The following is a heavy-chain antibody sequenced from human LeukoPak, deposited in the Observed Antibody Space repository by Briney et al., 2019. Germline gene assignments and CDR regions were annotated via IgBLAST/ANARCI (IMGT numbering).Heavy chain of an antibody. CDR2: ISYSGVVK. V-gene: IGHV3-30*18. CDR3: AKGHSRGWYYFDY. D-gene: IGHD6-19*01. Sequence: PGTSLRLSCTASGYTFSDYGMHWVRQAPGKGLEWLSVISYSGVVKFYADSVKGRFTISRDNSKNTLYLQMSSLRAEDTAMYYCAKGHSRGWYYFDYWGQGTLVTVSS. CDR1: GYTFSDYG. J-gene: IGHJ4*02.